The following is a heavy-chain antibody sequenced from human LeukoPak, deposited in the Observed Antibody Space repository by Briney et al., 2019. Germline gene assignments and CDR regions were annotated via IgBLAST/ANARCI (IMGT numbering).Heavy chain of an antibody. V-gene: IGHV4-59*01. J-gene: IGHJ4*02. Sequence: PSETLSLTCTVSGDSISSYYWSWIRQSPGEGLEWIGYIYYSGSTNYNPSLKSRVTISVDTSKNQFSLKLSSVTAADTAVYYCARAPDGDTLYDYWGQGTLVTVSS. CDR2: IYYSGST. D-gene: IGHD5-18*01. CDR3: ARAPDGDTLYDY. CDR1: GDSISSYY.